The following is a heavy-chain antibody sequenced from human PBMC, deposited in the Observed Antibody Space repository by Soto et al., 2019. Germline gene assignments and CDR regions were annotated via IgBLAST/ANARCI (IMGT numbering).Heavy chain of an antibody. V-gene: IGHV4-34*01. J-gene: IGHJ4*02. CDR2: INHSGST. CDR1: GGSFSGYY. CDR3: ARGWGTIFDY. D-gene: IGHD7-27*01. Sequence: QVQLHQWGSGLLKPSETLSLTCAVYGGSFSGYYWNWIRQPPGKGLEWIGEINHSGSTNYNPSLKSRVTISVDTSKNQFSLKLSSVTAADTAVYYCARGWGTIFDYWGQGTLVTVSS.